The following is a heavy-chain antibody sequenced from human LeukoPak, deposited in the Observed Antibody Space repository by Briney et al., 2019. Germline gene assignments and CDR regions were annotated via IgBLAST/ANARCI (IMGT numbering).Heavy chain of an antibody. CDR3: ARGGVVVPATNWFDP. Sequence: SETLSLTCAVYGGSFSGYYWSWIRQPPGKGLEWIGEINHSGSTNYNPSLKSRVTISVDTSKNQFSLKLSSVTAADTAVCYCARGGVVVPATNWFDPWGQGTLVTVSS. V-gene: IGHV4-34*01. J-gene: IGHJ5*02. CDR2: INHSGST. D-gene: IGHD2-2*01. CDR1: GGSFSGYY.